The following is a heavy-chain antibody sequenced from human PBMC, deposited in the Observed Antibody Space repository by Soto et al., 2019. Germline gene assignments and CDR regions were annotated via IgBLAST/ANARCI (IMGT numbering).Heavy chain of an antibody. J-gene: IGHJ4*02. D-gene: IGHD3-22*01. Sequence: SETLSLTCTVSGGSIISYYWSWIRQPAGKGLEWIGRIYTSGSTNYNPSLKSRVTMSVDTSKNQFSLKLSSVTAADTAVYYCARDGSGYLRANYFDYWGQGTLVTVSS. CDR3: ARDGSGYLRANYFDY. CDR1: GGSIISYY. V-gene: IGHV4-4*07. CDR2: IYTSGST.